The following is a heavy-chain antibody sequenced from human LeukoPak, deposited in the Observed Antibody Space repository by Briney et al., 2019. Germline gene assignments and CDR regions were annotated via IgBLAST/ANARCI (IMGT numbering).Heavy chain of an antibody. V-gene: IGHV1-18*01. D-gene: IGHD3-10*01. CDR3: ARDRLAYGSGSYRGGY. J-gene: IGHJ4*02. Sequence: ASVKVSCKASGYTFTSYGISWVRQAPGQGLEWMGWISAYNGNTNYAQKLQGRVTMTTDTSTSTAYRELRSLRSDDTAVYYCARDRLAYGSGSYRGGYWGQGTLVTVSS. CDR1: GYTFTSYG. CDR2: ISAYNGNT.